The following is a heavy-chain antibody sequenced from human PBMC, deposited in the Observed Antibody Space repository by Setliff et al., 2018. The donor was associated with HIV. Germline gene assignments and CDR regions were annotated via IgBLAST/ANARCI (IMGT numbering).Heavy chain of an antibody. J-gene: IGHJ3*02. Sequence: PSETLSLTCTVSGGSISSGSYYWSWIRQPAGKGLEWIGLIYTRGSTNYNPSLKSRVTISVDTSKNQFSLKLSSVTAADTAVYYCAREEPRTRPFGVVTTTDAFDIWGQGTMVTVAS. CDR1: GGSISSGSYY. CDR3: AREEPRTRPFGVVTTTDAFDI. V-gene: IGHV4-61*02. CDR2: IYTRGST. D-gene: IGHD3-3*01.